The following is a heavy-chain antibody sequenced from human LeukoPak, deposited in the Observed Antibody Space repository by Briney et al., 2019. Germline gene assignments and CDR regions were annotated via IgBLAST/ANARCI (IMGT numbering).Heavy chain of an antibody. CDR1: GFIFHDFG. J-gene: IGHJ4*02. V-gene: IGHV3-20*04. D-gene: IGHD3-22*01. CDR3: VRHYSRDYYGWFEY. CDR2: INWNGVST. Sequence: PGGSLRLSCAASGFIFHDFGMGWVRQVPGKGLQWVSGINWNGVSTAYADSVKGRFTISRDNANNSLYLQIHSLRDEDTAFYYCVRHYSRDYYGWFEYWGRGALVTVSS.